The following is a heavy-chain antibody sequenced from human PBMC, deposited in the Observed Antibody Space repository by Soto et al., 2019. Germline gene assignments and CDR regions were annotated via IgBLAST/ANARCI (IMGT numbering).Heavy chain of an antibody. CDR2: IYPGDSDT. Sequence: VESLKISYKGFGYSCTSYWIGWVRQMPGKGLEWMGIIYPGDSDTRYSPSFQGQVTISADKSISTAYLQWSSLKASDTAMYYCTTSNSIHAFDIWGQGTMVTVSS. V-gene: IGHV5-51*01. J-gene: IGHJ3*02. CDR1: GYSCTSYW. D-gene: IGHD2-21*01. CDR3: TTSNSIHAFDI.